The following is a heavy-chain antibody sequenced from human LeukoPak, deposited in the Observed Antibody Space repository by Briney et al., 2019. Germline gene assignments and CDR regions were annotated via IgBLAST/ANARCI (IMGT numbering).Heavy chain of an antibody. D-gene: IGHD6-19*01. CDR1: GGSISSSSYY. CDR2: IYYSGST. CDR3: ARETTGRLIAVAD. Sequence: SETLSLTCTVSGGSISSSSYYWGWIRQPPGKGLEWIGSIYYSGSTYYNPSLKSRVTISVDTSKNQFSLKLSPVTAADTAVYYCARETTGRLIAVADWGQGTLVTVSS. V-gene: IGHV4-39*07. J-gene: IGHJ4*02.